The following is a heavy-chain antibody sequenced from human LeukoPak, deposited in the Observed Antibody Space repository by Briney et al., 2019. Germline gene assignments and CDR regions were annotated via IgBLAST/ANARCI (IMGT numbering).Heavy chain of an antibody. CDR3: AKVMGTSPFDC. D-gene: IGHD1-7*01. J-gene: IGHJ4*02. CDR2: ITGSGGTT. Sequence: GGSLRLSCAASGFTFSSYVMNWVRQAPGKGLEWVSTITGSGGTTYYADSVKGRFTISRDNSKNTLYLQMNSLRAEDTAVYYCAKVMGTSPFDCLGQGTLVTVSS. CDR1: GFTFSSYV. V-gene: IGHV3-23*01.